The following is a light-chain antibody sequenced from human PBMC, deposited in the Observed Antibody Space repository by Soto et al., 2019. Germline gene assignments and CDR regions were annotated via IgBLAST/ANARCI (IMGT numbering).Light chain of an antibody. CDR3: HQYGSSPIT. J-gene: IGKJ5*01. CDR2: GPS. V-gene: IGKV3-20*01. Sequence: EIVLTQSPGTLSLSPGERATLSCRASQSVSSSYLAWYQHKPGQAPRLLIYGPSSRATGVPDRFSGSASGTEFTLTISRLEPEDFALYFCHQYGSSPITFGQGTRLEIK. CDR1: QSVSSSY.